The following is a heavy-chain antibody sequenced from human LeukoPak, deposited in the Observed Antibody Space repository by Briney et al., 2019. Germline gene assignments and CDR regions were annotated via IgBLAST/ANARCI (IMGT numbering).Heavy chain of an antibody. J-gene: IGHJ2*01. V-gene: IGHV4-59*11. CDR2: IYYSGST. Sequence: PSETLSLTCTVSGGSIRNHYWSWIRQPPGKGLEWIGYIYYSGSTNYNPSLKSRVTISVDTSKNQFSLRLSSVTAADTAVYYCARVLVGALRYCSGGACPFDLWGRGTLVTVSS. CDR1: GGSIRNHY. CDR3: ARVLVGALRYCSGGACPFDL. D-gene: IGHD2-15*01.